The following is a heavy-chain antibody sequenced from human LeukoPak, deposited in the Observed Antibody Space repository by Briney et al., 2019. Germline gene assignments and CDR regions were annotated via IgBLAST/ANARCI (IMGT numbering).Heavy chain of an antibody. CDR2: IYHTGGT. CDR3: ARGGDDLGDYFDY. Sequence: SDTLSLTCTVSGGSISSSNCWSWVRQPPAKDLDWIGEIYHTGGTNYNPSLKSRVTISIDKSKKDFSLKLSSVTAADTAVYYCARGGDDLGDYFDYWGQGALVTVSS. J-gene: IGHJ4*02. D-gene: IGHD3-16*01. CDR1: GGSISSSNC. V-gene: IGHV4-4*02.